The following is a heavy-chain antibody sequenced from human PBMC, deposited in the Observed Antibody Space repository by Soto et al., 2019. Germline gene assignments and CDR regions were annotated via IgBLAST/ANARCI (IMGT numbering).Heavy chain of an antibody. Sequence: TSETLSLTCTVSGGSISSGGYYWSWIRQHPGKGLEWIGYIYYSGSTYYNPSLKSRVTISVDTSKNQFSLKLSSVTAADTAVYYCARAVARYCSSTSCPDAFDIWGQGTMVTVSS. CDR2: IYYSGST. CDR3: ARAVARYCSSTSCPDAFDI. J-gene: IGHJ3*02. CDR1: GGSISSGGYY. D-gene: IGHD2-2*01. V-gene: IGHV4-31*03.